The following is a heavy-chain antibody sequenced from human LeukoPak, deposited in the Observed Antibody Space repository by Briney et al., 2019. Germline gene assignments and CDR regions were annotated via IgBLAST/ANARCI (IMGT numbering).Heavy chain of an antibody. CDR1: GFTFTSYG. V-gene: IGHV3-23*01. CDR2: ISGSGGSR. D-gene: IGHD4-17*01. J-gene: IGHJ4*02. CDR3: AKDLPDYGDYEVGY. Sequence: GGSLRLSCAASGFTFTSYGMSWVRQAPGKGLEWVSTISGSGGSRHYADFVKGRFTISRDNFKNTVSLQMTSLRAEDTAVYYCAKDLPDYGDYEVGYWGQGILVTVSS.